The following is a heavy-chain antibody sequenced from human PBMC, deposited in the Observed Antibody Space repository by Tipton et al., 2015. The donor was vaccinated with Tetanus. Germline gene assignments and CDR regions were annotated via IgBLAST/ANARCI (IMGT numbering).Heavy chain of an antibody. Sequence: RSLRLSCAAPGLTFSSYGMHWVRQAPGKGLEWVAVISYDGSNKYYADSVKGRFTISRDNSKNTLYLQMNSLRAEDTAVYYCAKDLDYYDSSGWGDYWGQGTLVTVSS. J-gene: IGHJ4*02. CDR2: ISYDGSNK. V-gene: IGHV3-30*18. CDR1: GLTFSSYG. CDR3: AKDLDYYDSSGWGDY. D-gene: IGHD3-22*01.